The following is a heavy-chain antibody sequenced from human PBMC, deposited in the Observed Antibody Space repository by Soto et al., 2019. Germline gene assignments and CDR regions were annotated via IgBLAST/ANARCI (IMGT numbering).Heavy chain of an antibody. Sequence: QVQLVESGGGAVQPGRSLRLSCAASGFTFSTYVMHWVRQAPGKGLEWVATISYDGNNRNYADSVKGRFTISRDNSKNTLYLQINSLRVEDSAVYYCAREFIGTGWYHFDYWGQGTLVTVFS. J-gene: IGHJ4*02. CDR2: ISYDGNNR. CDR3: AREFIGTGWYHFDY. D-gene: IGHD6-19*01. CDR1: GFTFSTYV. V-gene: IGHV3-30-3*01.